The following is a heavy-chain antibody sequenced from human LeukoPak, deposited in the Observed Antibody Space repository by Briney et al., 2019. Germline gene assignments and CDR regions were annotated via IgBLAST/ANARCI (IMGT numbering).Heavy chain of an antibody. V-gene: IGHV1-18*04. CDR2: ISAYNGNT. D-gene: IGHD6-19*01. Sequence: ASVTVSCKASGYTFTTYGISWVRQAPGQGREWMGWISAYNGNTNYAQKLQGRVTMTTDTSTSTAYMELRSLRSDDTAVYYCARAYSSGWSSRWYFDYWGQGTLVTVSS. J-gene: IGHJ4*02. CDR3: ARAYSSGWSSRWYFDY. CDR1: GYTFTTYG.